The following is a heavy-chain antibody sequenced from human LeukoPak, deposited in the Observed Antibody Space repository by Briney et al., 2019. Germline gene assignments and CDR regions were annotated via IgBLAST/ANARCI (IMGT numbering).Heavy chain of an antibody. J-gene: IGHJ6*03. CDR2: IKQDGSEK. D-gene: IGHD3-16*01. Sequence: GGSLRLSCAASGFTFSNYWMSWVRQAPGKGLEWVANIKQDGSEKYYVDSVKGRFTISRDNAKNSLYLQMNSLRAEDTAVYYCARDHGGARYYYYYMDVWGKGTTVTVSS. V-gene: IGHV3-7*01. CDR3: ARDHGGARYYYYYMDV. CDR1: GFTFSNYW.